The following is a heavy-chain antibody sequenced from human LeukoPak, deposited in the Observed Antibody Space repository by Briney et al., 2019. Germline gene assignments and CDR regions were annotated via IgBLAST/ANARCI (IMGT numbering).Heavy chain of an antibody. CDR2: ISSNGGST. J-gene: IGHJ4*02. Sequence: QAGGSLRLSCAASGFTFSSYAMHWVRQAPGKGLEYVSAISSNGGSTYYANSVKGRFTISRDNSKNTLYLRMGSLRAEDMAVYYCARDVEYTTRGAFDYWGQGTLVTVSS. D-gene: IGHD1-1*01. V-gene: IGHV3-64*01. CDR3: ARDVEYTTRGAFDY. CDR1: GFTFSSYA.